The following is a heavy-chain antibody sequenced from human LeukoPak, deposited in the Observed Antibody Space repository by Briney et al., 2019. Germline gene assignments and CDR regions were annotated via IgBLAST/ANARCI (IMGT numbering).Heavy chain of an antibody. CDR1: GDSINSYS. CDR3: ARDPTRYYDTSGYPYYFDY. D-gene: IGHD3-22*01. Sequence: SETLSLTCTVSGDSINSYSWIWIRQPAGKGLEWIGRIFTSGSTNYNPSLKSRVTMSVDTSKNQFSLKLTSVTAADTAVCYCARDPTRYYDTSGYPYYFDYWGQGALVTVSS. V-gene: IGHV4-4*07. J-gene: IGHJ4*02. CDR2: IFTSGST.